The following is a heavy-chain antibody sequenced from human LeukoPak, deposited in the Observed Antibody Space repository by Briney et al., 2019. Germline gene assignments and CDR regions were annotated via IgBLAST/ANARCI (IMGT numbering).Heavy chain of an antibody. V-gene: IGHV3-30*03. Sequence: GGSLRLSCAASGFTFSSYGMHWVRQAPGKGLEWVAVISYDGSNKYYADSVKGRFTISRDNSKNTLYLQMNSLRAEDTAVYYCARDTESITIFGVAQYYYYYGMDVWGQGTTVTVSS. J-gene: IGHJ6*02. CDR1: GFTFSSYG. CDR2: ISYDGSNK. CDR3: ARDTESITIFGVAQYYYYYGMDV. D-gene: IGHD3-3*01.